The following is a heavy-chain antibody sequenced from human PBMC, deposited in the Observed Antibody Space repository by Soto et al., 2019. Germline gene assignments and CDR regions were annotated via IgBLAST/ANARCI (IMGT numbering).Heavy chain of an antibody. D-gene: IGHD3-22*01. J-gene: IGHJ6*02. CDR1: GGSVSSGSYY. CDR3: ARRSGPRFGSGYYYDYYGMDV. CDR2: IYYSGST. Sequence: QVQLQESGPGLVKPSETLSLTCTVSGGSVSSGSYYWSWIRQPPGTGLEWIGYIYYSGSTNYNPSLKSRVTISVDTSKNQFSLKLSSVTAADTAVYYCARRSGPRFGSGYYYDYYGMDVWGQGTTVTVSS. V-gene: IGHV4-61*01.